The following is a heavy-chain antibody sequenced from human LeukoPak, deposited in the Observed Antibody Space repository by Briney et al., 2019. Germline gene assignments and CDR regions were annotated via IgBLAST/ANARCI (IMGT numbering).Heavy chain of an antibody. J-gene: IGHJ4*02. CDR3: ARASSISLAFDY. CDR1: GGTFSSYT. Sequence: GASVKVSCKASGGTFSSYTISWVRQAPGQGLEWMGRIIPILGIANYAQKFQGRVTITADKSTSTAYMELSSLRSEDTAVYYCARASSISLAFDYWGQGTLVTVSS. D-gene: IGHD3-9*01. V-gene: IGHV1-69*02. CDR2: IIPILGIA.